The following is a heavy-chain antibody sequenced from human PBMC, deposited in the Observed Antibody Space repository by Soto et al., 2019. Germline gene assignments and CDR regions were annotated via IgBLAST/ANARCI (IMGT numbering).Heavy chain of an antibody. CDR2: IFPKFGTT. V-gene: IGHV1-69*13. CDR1: GDTDTNYV. CDR3: EAEMTFGKLSVV. D-gene: IGHD3-16*02. Sequence: SVKVSCKASGDTDTNYVISWVRQAPGQGLEWMGGIFPKFGTTYSAQKLQDRLTITADESTSTVYMQLSSLRLDDTAVYYCEAEMTFGKLSVVWGQGTTVTISS. J-gene: IGHJ6*02.